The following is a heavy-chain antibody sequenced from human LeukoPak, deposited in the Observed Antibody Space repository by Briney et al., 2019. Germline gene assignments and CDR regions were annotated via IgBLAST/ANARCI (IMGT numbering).Heavy chain of an antibody. CDR3: ARDYPNAFDI. CDR2: ISSRSSYI. V-gene: IGHV3-21*01. Sequence: GGSLRLSCTAFGFTFSSYSMNWVRQAPGKGLEWVSSISSRSSYIYYADSVKRRFTISRDNAKNSLYLQMNSLRDEDAAVYYCARDYPNAFDIWGQGTMVTVSS. J-gene: IGHJ3*02. CDR1: GFTFSSYS.